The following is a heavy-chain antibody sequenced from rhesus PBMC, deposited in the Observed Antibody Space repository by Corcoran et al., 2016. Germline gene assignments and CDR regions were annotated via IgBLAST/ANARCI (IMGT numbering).Heavy chain of an antibody. Sequence: EVQLVETGGGLVQPGGSRKLSCEASGFPFSSYGMSWVRQAPGKGLEWVSGITPGGNNTYSADSGKGRFTISRDNSATTLSLQMNSLRTEDTAVYYWAKGGNGWHFDYWGQGVLVTVSS. CDR2: ITPGGNNT. CDR3: AKGGNGWHFDY. CDR1: GFPFSSYG. J-gene: IGHJ4*01. D-gene: IGHD6-31*01. V-gene: IGHV3S5*01.